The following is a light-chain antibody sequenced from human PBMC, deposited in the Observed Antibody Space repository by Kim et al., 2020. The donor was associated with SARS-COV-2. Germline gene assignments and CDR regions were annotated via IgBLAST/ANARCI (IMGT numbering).Light chain of an antibody. CDR1: SRRRYY. J-gene: IGLJ3*02. V-gene: IGLV3-19*01. CDR3: NSRGSSGGHLV. CDR2: GKN. Sequence: AAGQTARITCQEGSRRRYYARWYQQKTGQAPVLVVYGKNNHPSAIPDRFSGASTGKTASLTITAAEAEEEADDYCNSRGSSGGHLVFGGGTQLTVL.